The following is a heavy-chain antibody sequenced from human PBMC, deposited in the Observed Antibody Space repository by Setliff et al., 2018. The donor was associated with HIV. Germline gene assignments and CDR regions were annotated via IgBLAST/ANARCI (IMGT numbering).Heavy chain of an antibody. Sequence: SETLSLTCSVSGGSISSYYWSWIRQPPGKGLEWIGYIYYSGSTNYSPSLKSRVTISEDTSKNQIYLNLSSMTTADMAVYYCVGGYNFDYWGHGTLVTVSS. V-gene: IGHV4-59*01. CDR2: IYYSGST. CDR1: GGSISSYY. CDR3: VGGYNFDY. J-gene: IGHJ5*01. D-gene: IGHD1-26*01.